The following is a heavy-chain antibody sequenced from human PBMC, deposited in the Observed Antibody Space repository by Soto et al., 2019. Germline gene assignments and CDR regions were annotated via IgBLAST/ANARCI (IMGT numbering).Heavy chain of an antibody. CDR1: GGSISSYY. CDR3: ARAPRGRGYDLPWVVYFDD. Sequence: PSETLSLTCTVSGGSISSYYWSWIRQPPGKGLEWIGYIYYSGSTNYNPSLKSRVTISVDTSKNQFSLKLSSVTAADTAVYYCARAPRGRGYDLPWVVYFDDWGPGTLVNVSS. V-gene: IGHV4-59*01. CDR2: IYYSGST. D-gene: IGHD5-12*01. J-gene: IGHJ4*02.